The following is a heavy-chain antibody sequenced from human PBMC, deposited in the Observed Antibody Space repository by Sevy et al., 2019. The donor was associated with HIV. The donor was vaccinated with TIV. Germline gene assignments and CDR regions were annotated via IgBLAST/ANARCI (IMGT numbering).Heavy chain of an antibody. D-gene: IGHD2-2*01. CDR3: ARDCSSTSCLWGMDV. Sequence: GGSLRLSCAASGFTFSNYWMSWVRQAPGKGLEWVANIKKDGSEKYYVDSVKDRFTISRDNAKNSLYLQMNSLRAEDTAVYYCARDCSSTSCLWGMDVWGQGTTVTVSS. CDR1: GFTFSNYW. CDR2: IKKDGSEK. V-gene: IGHV3-7*03. J-gene: IGHJ6*02.